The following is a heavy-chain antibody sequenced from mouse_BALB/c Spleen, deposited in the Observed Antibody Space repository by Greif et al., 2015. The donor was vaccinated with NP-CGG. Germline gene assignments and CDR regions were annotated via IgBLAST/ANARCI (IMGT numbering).Heavy chain of an antibody. CDR1: GDSITSGY. D-gene: IGHD1-1*01. CDR2: ISYSGST. CDR3: ARYYYGSSYYFGY. V-gene: IGHV3-8*02. Sequence: EVKLVESGPSLVKPSQTLSLTCSVTGDSITSGYWNWIRKFPGNKLEYMGYISYSGSTYYNPSLKSRISITRDTSKNQYYLQLNSVTTEDTATYYCARYYYGSSYYFGYWGQGTTLTVSS. J-gene: IGHJ2*01.